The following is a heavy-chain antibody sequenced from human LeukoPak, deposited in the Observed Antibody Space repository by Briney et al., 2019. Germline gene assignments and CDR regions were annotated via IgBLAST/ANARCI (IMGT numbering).Heavy chain of an antibody. D-gene: IGHD1-1*01. CDR2: IRSKAYGGTT. CDR1: GFTFGEYA. CDR3: TRDGTKYGDYFDY. Sequence: GGSLRLSCTASGFTFGEYAMSWVRQAPGKGLEWVGFIRSKAYGGTTEYAASVKGRFTISRDDSKSIAYLQMNSLKTEDTAVYYCTRDGTKYGDYFDYWGQGTLVTVSS. J-gene: IGHJ4*02. V-gene: IGHV3-49*04.